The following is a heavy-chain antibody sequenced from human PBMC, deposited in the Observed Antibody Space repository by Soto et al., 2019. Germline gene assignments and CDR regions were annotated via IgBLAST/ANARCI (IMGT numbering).Heavy chain of an antibody. V-gene: IGHV3-21*01. CDR2: ISSSGSYI. CDR3: ARGTYFYGSGKKGL. J-gene: IGHJ4*02. Sequence: GGSLRLSCAASGFTFSSFSMNWVRQAPGKGLEWVSSISSSGSYIYYADSVKGRFTISRDNAKSSLYLQMNSLRAEDTAVYYCARGTYFYGSGKKGLWGQGTLVTVSS. CDR1: GFTFSSFS. D-gene: IGHD3-10*01.